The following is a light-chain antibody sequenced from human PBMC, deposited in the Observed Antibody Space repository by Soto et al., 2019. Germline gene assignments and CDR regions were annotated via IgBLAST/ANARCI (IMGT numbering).Light chain of an antibody. CDR1: QDINNC. V-gene: IGKV1-16*02. Sequence: DIQMTQSPSSLSASVGDRVTITCRASQDINNCLAWFQQKPGKAPESLIYDASSLQSGVPSKFSGSGSGTDFTLTISSLQPEDFATYYCQQYKSYPITFGQGTRLEIK. CDR2: DAS. J-gene: IGKJ5*01. CDR3: QQYKSYPIT.